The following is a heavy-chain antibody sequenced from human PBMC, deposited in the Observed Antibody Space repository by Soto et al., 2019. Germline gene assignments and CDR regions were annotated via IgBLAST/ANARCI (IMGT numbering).Heavy chain of an antibody. CDR1: GYSFSFYG. CDR2: INPNSGGT. D-gene: IGHD4-17*01. J-gene: IGHJ4*02. Sequence: GASVKVSCKASGYSFSFYGINWVRQAPGQGLEWMGWINPNSGGTNYAQKFQGWVTMTRDTSISTAYMELSRLKSDDTAVYYCARASSTVTFFDYWGQGTLVTVSS. CDR3: ARASSTVTFFDY. V-gene: IGHV1-2*04.